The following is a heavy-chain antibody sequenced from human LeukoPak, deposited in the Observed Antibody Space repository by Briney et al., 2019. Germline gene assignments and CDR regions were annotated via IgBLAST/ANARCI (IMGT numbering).Heavy chain of an antibody. CDR3: ARAGRFYGDFDY. J-gene: IGHJ4*02. D-gene: IGHD4-17*01. CDR2: IHITSDWV. Sequence: GGSLRLSCAASGFTFSSYSMNCVRQAPGKGLEWVSSIHITSDWVYYADSVKGRFTISRDNAKNSLYLQMNSLRAEDTAVYCCARAGRFYGDFDYWGQGTLVTVSS. V-gene: IGHV3-21*01. CDR1: GFTFSSYS.